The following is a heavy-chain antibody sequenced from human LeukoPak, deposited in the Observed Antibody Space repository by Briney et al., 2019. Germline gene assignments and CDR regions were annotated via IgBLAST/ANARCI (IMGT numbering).Heavy chain of an antibody. CDR2: INHDGITT. V-gene: IGHV3-74*01. CDR3: ARDWHYAMDV. CDR1: GLTFSGDW. Sequence: PGGSLRLSCAASGLTFSGDWMHWVRQAPGKGLVWVSHINHDGITTTYADSVKGRFTISRDNTKNTVFLQMNSLRAEDTAVYYCARDWHYAMDVGGQGTTVTVSS. J-gene: IGHJ6*02.